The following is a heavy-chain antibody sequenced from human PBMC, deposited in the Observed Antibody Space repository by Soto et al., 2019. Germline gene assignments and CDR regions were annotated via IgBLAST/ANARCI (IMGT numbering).Heavy chain of an antibody. CDR1: GGSISSYY. V-gene: IGHV4-59*08. D-gene: IGHD1-1*01. CDR3: ARTGNWNDGWFDP. CDR2: IYYSGST. J-gene: IGHJ5*02. Sequence: SETLSLTCTVSGGSISSYYWSWIRQPPGKGLEWIGYIYYSGSTNYNPSLKSRVTISVDTSKNQFSLKLSSVTAADTAVYYCARTGNWNDGWFDPWGQGTLVTVSS.